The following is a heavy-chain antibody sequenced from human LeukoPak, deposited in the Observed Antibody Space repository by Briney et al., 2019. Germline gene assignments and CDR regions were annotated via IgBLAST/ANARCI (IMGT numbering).Heavy chain of an antibody. J-gene: IGHJ5*02. D-gene: IGHD3-10*01. CDR1: GFTFSSYA. CDR3: ARDLGWDYYGSGSPIGP. V-gene: IGHV3-23*01. Sequence: TGGSLRLSCAASGFTFSSYAMSWVHQAPGKGLEWVSAISGSGGSTYCADSVKGRFTISRDNSKNTLYLQMNSLRAEDTAVYYCARDLGWDYYGSGSPIGPWGQGTLVTVSS. CDR2: ISGSGGST.